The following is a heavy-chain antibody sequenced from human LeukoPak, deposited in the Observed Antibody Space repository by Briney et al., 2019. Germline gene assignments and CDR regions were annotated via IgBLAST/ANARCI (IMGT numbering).Heavy chain of an antibody. CDR2: ISWNSGSI. CDR3: AKDRIAAAGTGLDY. CDR1: GFTFDDYA. Sequence: PGGSLRLSCAASGFTFDDYAMHWVRQAPGKGLEWVSGISWNSGSIGYADSVKGRFTISRDNAKNSLYLQMNSLRAEDTALYYCAKDRIAAAGTGLDYWGQGTLVTVSS. V-gene: IGHV3-9*01. J-gene: IGHJ4*02. D-gene: IGHD6-13*01.